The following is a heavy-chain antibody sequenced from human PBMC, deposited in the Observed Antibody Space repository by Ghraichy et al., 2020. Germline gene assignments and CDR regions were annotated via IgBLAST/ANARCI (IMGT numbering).Heavy chain of an antibody. Sequence: GGSLRLSCAASGFTFSSYVMSWVRQAPGKGLEWVSSISDRGGSTYYADSVKGRFTISRDNSKNTLYLQMNSLRAEDAAVYYCARCLGYCSGGSCYSYWYLDLWGRGTLVTVSS. V-gene: IGHV3-23*01. CDR3: ARCLGYCSGGSCYSYWYLDL. J-gene: IGHJ2*01. CDR1: GFTFSSYV. CDR2: ISDRGGST. D-gene: IGHD2-15*01.